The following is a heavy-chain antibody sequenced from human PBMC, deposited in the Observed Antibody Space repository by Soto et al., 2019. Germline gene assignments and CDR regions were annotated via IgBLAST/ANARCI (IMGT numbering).Heavy chain of an antibody. V-gene: IGHV1-46*01. J-gene: IGHJ3*02. D-gene: IGHD4-17*01. CDR3: ESSVYDYGDYGDAFDI. CDR1: GYTFTSYY. CDR2: INPSGGST. Sequence: ASVKVSCKAAGYTFTSYYTQWVRQAPGQGLDWMGIINPSGGSTSYAQKFQGRVTMTRDTSTSTVYMELSRLRPEATAVYYCESSVYDYGDYGDAFDIWG.